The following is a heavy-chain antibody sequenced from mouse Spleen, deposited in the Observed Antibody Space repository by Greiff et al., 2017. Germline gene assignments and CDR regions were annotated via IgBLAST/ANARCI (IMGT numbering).Heavy chain of an antibody. CDR3: ARERKYYGSSPCYFDY. CDR2: ISSGGSYT. J-gene: IGHJ2*01. D-gene: IGHD1-1*01. Sequence: EVQLVESGGDLVKPGGSLKLSCAASGFTFSSYGMSWVRQTPDKRLEWVATISSGGSYTYYPDSVKGRFTISRDNANNTLYLQMSSLKSEDTAMYYCARERKYYGSSPCYFDYWGQGTTLTVSS. V-gene: IGHV5-6*01. CDR1: GFTFSSYG.